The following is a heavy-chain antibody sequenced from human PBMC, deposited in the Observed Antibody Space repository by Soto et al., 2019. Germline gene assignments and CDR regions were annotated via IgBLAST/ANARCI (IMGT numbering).Heavy chain of an antibody. D-gene: IGHD5-12*01. CDR2: IYYSGST. CDR3: ARGGDGYNDYFDY. J-gene: IGHJ4*02. CDR1: GGSVSSGSYY. V-gene: IGHV4-61*01. Sequence: SETLSLTCTVSGGSVSSGSYYWSWSRQPPGKGLEWIGYIYYSGSTNYNPSLKSRVTISVDTSKNQFALKLSSVTAADTAVYYCARGGDGYNDYFDYWGQGTLVTVSS.